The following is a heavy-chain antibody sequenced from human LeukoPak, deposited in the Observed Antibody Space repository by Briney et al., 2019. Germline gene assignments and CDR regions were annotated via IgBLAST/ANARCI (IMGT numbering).Heavy chain of an antibody. CDR3: ARDRGYYDSSGYYYRLFDY. CDR2: IYYSGST. D-gene: IGHD3-22*01. CDR1: GGSISSSSYY. Sequence: SETLSLTCTVSGGSISSSSYYWGWIRQPPGKGLEWIGSIYYSGSTYYNPSLKSRVTISVDTSKNQFSLKLSSVTAADTAVYYCARDRGYYDSSGYYYRLFDYWGQGTLVTVSS. J-gene: IGHJ4*02. V-gene: IGHV4-39*07.